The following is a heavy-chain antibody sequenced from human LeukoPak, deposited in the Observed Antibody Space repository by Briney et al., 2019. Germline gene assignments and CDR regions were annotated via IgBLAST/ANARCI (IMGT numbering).Heavy chain of an antibody. V-gene: IGHV4-4*07. CDR3: ARQIASAGTAGFDF. J-gene: IGHJ4*02. D-gene: IGHD6-13*01. CDR2: IYSTGST. CDR1: GGSISSYY. Sequence: PSETLSLTCTVSGGSISSYYWSWIRQPAGKGLEWIGRIYSTGSTNYNPSLKSRVTMSVDTSKNQFSLRLRSVTAADTAVYYCARQIASAGTAGFDFWGQGALVTVSS.